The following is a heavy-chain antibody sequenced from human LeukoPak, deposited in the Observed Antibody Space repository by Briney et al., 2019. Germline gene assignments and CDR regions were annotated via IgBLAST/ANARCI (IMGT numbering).Heavy chain of an antibody. V-gene: IGHV3-30*03. CDR2: ISYDGRNK. Sequence: PGRSLRLSCAASGFTFSSYGMHWVRQAPGKGLEWVATISYDGRNKYYADSVKGRFTISRDNSKNTLYLQMNSLRAEDTAVYYCARDNREQQLVPPTFDYWGQGTLVTVSS. D-gene: IGHD6-13*01. J-gene: IGHJ4*02. CDR1: GFTFSSYG. CDR3: ARDNREQQLVPPTFDY.